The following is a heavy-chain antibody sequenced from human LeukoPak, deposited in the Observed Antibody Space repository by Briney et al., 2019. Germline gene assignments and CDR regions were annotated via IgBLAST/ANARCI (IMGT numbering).Heavy chain of an antibody. V-gene: IGHV3-11*01. D-gene: IGHD3-16*02. CDR2: ISSSGSTI. CDR3: ARYMITFGGVIVPFDY. J-gene: IGHJ4*02. Sequence: NPGGSLRLSCAASGFTFSDYYMSWIRQAPGKGLEWVSYISSSGSTIYYADSVKGRFTISRDNAKNSLYLQMNSQRAEDTAVYYCARYMITFGGVIVPFDYWGQGTLVTVSS. CDR1: GFTFSDYY.